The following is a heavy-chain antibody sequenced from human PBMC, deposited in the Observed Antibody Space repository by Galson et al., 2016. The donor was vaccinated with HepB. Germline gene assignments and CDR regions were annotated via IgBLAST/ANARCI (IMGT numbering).Heavy chain of an antibody. CDR3: AKDANFWSGYPEDAFDM. D-gene: IGHD3-3*01. CDR1: GFTFSTYW. J-gene: IGHJ3*02. V-gene: IGHV3-7*01. Sequence: SLRLSCAASGFTFSTYWMNWVRQAPGKGLEWVADIKQDGSATYYVDSVKGRFTISRDNAKNSLYLQMGSLRVEDTAVYYCAKDANFWSGYPEDAFDMWGQGTMVTVSS. CDR2: IKQDGSAT.